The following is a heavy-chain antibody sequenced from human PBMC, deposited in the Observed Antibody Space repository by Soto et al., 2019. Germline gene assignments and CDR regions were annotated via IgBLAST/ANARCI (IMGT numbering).Heavy chain of an antibody. J-gene: IGHJ6*02. CDR1: GFTVNSNY. D-gene: IGHD2-8*01. CDR3: ARGNGAYGMDV. Sequence: GSLRLSCAASGFTVNSNYMTWVRQAPGKGLEWVSIIYSGGTTYYADSVNGRFTISRDNWKNTLYLQMTSLRADDTAVYYCARGNGAYGMDVWGQGTTVTVSS. V-gene: IGHV3-53*01. CDR2: IYSGGTT.